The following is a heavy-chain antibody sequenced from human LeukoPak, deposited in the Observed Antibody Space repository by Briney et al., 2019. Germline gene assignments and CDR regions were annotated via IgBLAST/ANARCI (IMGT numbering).Heavy chain of an antibody. CDR2: IFDSGSP. CDR1: GGSIGSYH. D-gene: IGHD6-19*01. J-gene: IGHJ4*02. V-gene: IGHV4-59*08. Sequence: SEALSLTCTVSGGSIGSYHWRWVRQPPGKGLEWSGYIFDSGSPSYNPAVKSRVTMSLDTSRNQFSLRLGSATAADTAVYYCARHDDNGWYFFDIWGQGNGVTVTA. CDR3: ARHDDNGWYFFDI.